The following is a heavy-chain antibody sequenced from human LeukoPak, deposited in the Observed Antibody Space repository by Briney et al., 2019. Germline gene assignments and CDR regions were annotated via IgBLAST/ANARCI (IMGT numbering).Heavy chain of an antibody. J-gene: IGHJ4*02. CDR3: ARQTGAGLFILP. V-gene: IGHV4-39*01. CDR2: IYYSGST. Sequence: SETLSLTCTVSGDSVSSSSSYWGWLRQPPGKGLEWIGSIYYSGSTYYNTSLKSRVTISVDTSKNQFSLKLNSVTAADTAVYYCARQTGAGLFILPGGQGTLVTVSS. CDR1: GDSVSSSSSY. D-gene: IGHD3/OR15-3a*01.